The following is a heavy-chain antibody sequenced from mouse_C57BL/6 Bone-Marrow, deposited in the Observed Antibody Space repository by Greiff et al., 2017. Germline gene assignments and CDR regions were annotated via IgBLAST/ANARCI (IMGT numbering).Heavy chain of an antibody. CDR1: GYTFTSYW. Sequence: QVQLQQPGAELVRPGTSVKLSCKASGYTFTSYWMHWVKQRPGQGLEWIGVIDPSDSYTNYNQKFKGKATLTVDTSSSTAYMQLSSLTSEDSAVYYCATVLMTTVVAVDDWGKGTSVTVSS. J-gene: IGHJ4*01. CDR3: ATVLMTTVVAVDD. D-gene: IGHD1-2*01. V-gene: IGHV1-59*01. CDR2: IDPSDSYT.